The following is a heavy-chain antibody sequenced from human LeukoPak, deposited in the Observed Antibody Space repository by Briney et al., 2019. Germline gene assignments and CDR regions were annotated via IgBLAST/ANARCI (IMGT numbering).Heavy chain of an antibody. CDR3: ARDGDIVFVPAAMEGIEDSGWYFDL. Sequence: KAGGSLRLSCAASGFTFSSYSMNWVRQAPGKGLEWVSSISSSSSYIYYADSVKGRFTISRDNAKNSLYLQLTSLRAEDTAVYYCARDGDIVFVPAAMEGIEDSGWYFDLWGRGTLVTVSS. J-gene: IGHJ2*01. D-gene: IGHD2-2*01. V-gene: IGHV3-21*03. CDR1: GFTFSSYS. CDR2: ISSSSSYI.